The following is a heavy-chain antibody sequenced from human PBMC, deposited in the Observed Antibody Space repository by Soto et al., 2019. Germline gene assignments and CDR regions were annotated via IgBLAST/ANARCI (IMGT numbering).Heavy chain of an antibody. CDR3: GRGRSGQIVIFY. D-gene: IGHD3-3*02. CDR2: IGPESGAT. J-gene: IGHJ4*02. Sequence: ASMKVSCKTSGYTFTGHYIHWVRQAPQQGPEWMGEIGPESGATRYAEKFRGRVTMTMDTSITTVYMELRNPSPDDTAVYYCGRGRSGQIVIFYWGQGTPVTVSS. V-gene: IGHV1-2*02. CDR1: GYTFTGHY.